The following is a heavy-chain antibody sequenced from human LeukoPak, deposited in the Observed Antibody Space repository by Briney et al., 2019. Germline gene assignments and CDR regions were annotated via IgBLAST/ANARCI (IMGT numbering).Heavy chain of an antibody. CDR3: ARASDYYSSLYYFDY. D-gene: IGHD2-21*01. J-gene: IGHJ4*02. V-gene: IGHV1-69*13. CDR2: IIPIFGTA. Sequence: GASVKVSCKASGGTFSSYAISWVRQAPGQGLEWMGGIIPIFGTANYAQKFQGRVTITADESTSTAYMELSSLRSEDTAVYYCARASDYYSSLYYFDYWGQGTLVTVSS. CDR1: GGTFSSYA.